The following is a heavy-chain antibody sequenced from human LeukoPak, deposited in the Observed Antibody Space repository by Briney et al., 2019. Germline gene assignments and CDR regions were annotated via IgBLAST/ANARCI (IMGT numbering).Heavy chain of an antibody. CDR1: GGSISSSNW. Sequence: SETLSLTCAVSGGSISSSNWWSWVRQPPGKGLGWIGEIYHSGSTNYNPSLKSRVTISVDKSKNQFSLKLSSVTAADTAVYYCARLYYYGSGSPRPPFDYWGQGTLVTVSS. CDR2: IYHSGST. D-gene: IGHD3-10*01. J-gene: IGHJ4*02. CDR3: ARLYYYGSGSPRPPFDY. V-gene: IGHV4-4*02.